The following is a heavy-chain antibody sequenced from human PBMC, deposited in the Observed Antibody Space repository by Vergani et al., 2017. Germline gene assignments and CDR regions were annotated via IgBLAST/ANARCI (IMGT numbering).Heavy chain of an antibody. J-gene: IGHJ4*02. Sequence: QVQLVESGGGVVQPGGSLRLSCTASGFTFRSNGMHWVRQAPGKGLEWVAFIWFDGSKTYYVDSVKGRFTISRDNSKNTLFLQMNSLRPEDTAIYYCAKRGSVVVTEVAYYFDYWGQGTLVTVSA. CDR3: AKRGSVVVTEVAYYFDY. V-gene: IGHV3-30*02. CDR2: IWFDGSKT. D-gene: IGHD2-21*02. CDR1: GFTFRSNG.